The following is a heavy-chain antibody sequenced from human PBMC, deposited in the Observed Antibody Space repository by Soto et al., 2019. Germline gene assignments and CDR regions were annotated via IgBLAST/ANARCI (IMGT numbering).Heavy chain of an antibody. Sequence: KPSETLSLTCPVSGDSIKGGDYYWNWIRQSPEKGLEWIGHIHYGGSTYYNPSLESRGSISIDTYENQFSLELTSVTAADTAVYYCARDGLRLRDAFDIWGPGTMVTVSS. V-gene: IGHV4-30-4*01. CDR2: IHYGGST. CDR1: GDSIKGGDYY. J-gene: IGHJ3*02. D-gene: IGHD5-12*01. CDR3: ARDGLRLRDAFDI.